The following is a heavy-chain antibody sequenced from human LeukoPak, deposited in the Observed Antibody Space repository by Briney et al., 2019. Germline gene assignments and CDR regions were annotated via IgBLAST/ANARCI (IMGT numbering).Heavy chain of an antibody. J-gene: IGHJ4*02. V-gene: IGHV3-48*01. Sequence: PGGSLRLSCEASGFTFSSYSMYWVRQAPGKGLEWISYISSSSSTIYSSDSVKGRFTISRDNAKNSMYLQMNSLRVEDTAVYCCARDRGGTTVTYFVDNWGQGTLVTVSS. CDR3: ARDRGGTTVTYFVDN. D-gene: IGHD4-17*01. CDR2: ISSSSSTI. CDR1: GFTFSSYS.